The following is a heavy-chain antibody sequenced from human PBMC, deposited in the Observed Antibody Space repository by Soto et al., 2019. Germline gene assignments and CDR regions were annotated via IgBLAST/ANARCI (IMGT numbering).Heavy chain of an antibody. J-gene: IGHJ3*02. V-gene: IGHV4-30-4*01. D-gene: IGHD4-17*01. Sequence: QVQLQESGPGLVKPSQTLSLTCTVSGGSISSGDDYWSWIRQPPGKDLEWIGYLYSSGSIFYNPSLKSRLTIAVDTSKNQFSMELSSVTAADTAVYYCARSKDGDSHVGFDIWGQGTMVTVSS. CDR1: GGSISSGDDY. CDR2: LYSSGSI. CDR3: ARSKDGDSHVGFDI.